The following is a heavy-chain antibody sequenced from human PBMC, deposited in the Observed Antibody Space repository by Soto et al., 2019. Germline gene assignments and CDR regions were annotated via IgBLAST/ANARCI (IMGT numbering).Heavy chain of an antibody. CDR3: ARDRTISDYRSSGALGL. J-gene: IGHJ4*02. D-gene: IGHD6-6*01. V-gene: IGHV3-66*01. Sequence: EVQLVESGGGLVQPGGSLRLSCAVSGFTVSGHYMSWVRQAPGKGLEWVSVIYSGGSTYYANSVTGRFTISRDNSRNTVYLQMNSLRAEDTAVYYCARDRTISDYRSSGALGLWGQGTLVSVSS. CDR1: GFTVSGHY. CDR2: IYSGGST.